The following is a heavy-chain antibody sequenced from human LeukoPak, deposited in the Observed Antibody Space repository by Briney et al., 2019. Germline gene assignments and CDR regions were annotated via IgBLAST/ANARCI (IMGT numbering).Heavy chain of an antibody. V-gene: IGHV4-39*01. CDR2: IYYSGNT. CDR3: ASSRNYYYYGMDV. D-gene: IGHD6-13*01. J-gene: IGHJ6*02. CDR1: GGSISSTSYN. Sequence: PSETLSLTCTVSGGSISSTSYNWGWIRQPPGKGLEWIGSIYYSGNTYYNPSLKSRGTISVDTSKNQFSLKLNSVTASDTAVYYCASSRNYYYYGMDVWGQGTTVTVSS.